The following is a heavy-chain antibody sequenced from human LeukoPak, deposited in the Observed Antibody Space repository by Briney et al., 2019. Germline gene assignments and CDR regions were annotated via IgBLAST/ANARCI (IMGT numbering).Heavy chain of an antibody. CDR2: INHSGST. CDR1: GGSFSGYY. CDR3: VRESTYYDVLTGHYMTGPDY. D-gene: IGHD3-9*01. J-gene: IGHJ4*02. V-gene: IGHV4-34*01. Sequence: ASETLSLTCAVYGGSFSGYYWSWIRQPPGKGLEWIGEINHSGSTNYNPSLKSRVTISVDTSKNQFSLKLSSVTAADTAVYYCVRESTYYDVLTGHYMTGPDYWGQGILVTVSA.